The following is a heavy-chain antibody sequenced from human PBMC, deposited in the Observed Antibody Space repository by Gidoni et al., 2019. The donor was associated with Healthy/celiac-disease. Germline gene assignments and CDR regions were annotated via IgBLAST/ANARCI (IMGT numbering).Heavy chain of an antibody. J-gene: IGHJ4*02. CDR2: IWYDGSNK. D-gene: IGHD3-22*01. CDR3: ARDLFYDSSGYYSPGYYFDY. CDR1: GFPFSSHG. Sequence: QVQLVESGGGVVQPGRSLRLSCAAPGFPFSSHGMHWVRQAPGKGLAWVAVIWYDGSNKYYADSVKGRFTISRDNSKNTLYLQMNSLRAEDTAVYYCARDLFYDSSGYYSPGYYFDYWGQGTLVTVSS. V-gene: IGHV3-33*01.